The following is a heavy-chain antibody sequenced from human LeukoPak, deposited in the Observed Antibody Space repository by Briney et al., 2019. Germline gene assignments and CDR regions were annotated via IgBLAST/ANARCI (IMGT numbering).Heavy chain of an antibody. CDR1: GFTFSFYA. D-gene: IGHD6-13*01. Sequence: GGSLRLSCVASGFTFSFYAMNWVRQAPGKGLEWVSVISGSSGTSDYADSVKGRFTISRDNSKNTLYLQMNDLRADDTAVYYCAKAAIAESSNWYGIDYWGQGTLVTVSS. V-gene: IGHV3-23*01. J-gene: IGHJ4*02. CDR3: AKAAIAESSNWYGIDY. CDR2: ISGSSGTS.